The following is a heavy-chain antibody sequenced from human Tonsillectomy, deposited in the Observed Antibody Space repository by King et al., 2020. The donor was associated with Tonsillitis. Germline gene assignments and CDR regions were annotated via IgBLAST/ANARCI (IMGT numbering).Heavy chain of an antibody. CDR2: IDYSGIT. CDR3: ATIMVRGVGWFDP. J-gene: IGHJ5*02. Sequence: LQLQESGPGLVKPSETLSLTCTVSGVSISTTSYYWGWVRQPPGKGLEWIGSIDYSGITFYNPSLKSRVTISVDTSKNHFSLKLPSVAAADTAVYYCATIMVRGVGWFDPWGQGTLVTVSS. D-gene: IGHD3-10*01. CDR1: GVSISTTSYY. V-gene: IGHV4-39*07.